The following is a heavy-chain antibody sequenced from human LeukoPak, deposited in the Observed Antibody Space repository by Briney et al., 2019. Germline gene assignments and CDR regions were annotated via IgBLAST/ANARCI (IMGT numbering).Heavy chain of an antibody. CDR2: ISGSGGST. CDR3: AKDFWYYYGSGDNYFDY. Sequence: GGSLRLSCAASGFTFSSYAMSWVRQAPGKGLEWVSAISGSGGSTYYADSVKGRFTISRDNSKNTLYLQMNSLRAEDTAVYYCAKDFWYYYGSGDNYFDYWGQGTLVTVSS. D-gene: IGHD3-10*01. J-gene: IGHJ4*02. V-gene: IGHV3-23*01. CDR1: GFTFSSYA.